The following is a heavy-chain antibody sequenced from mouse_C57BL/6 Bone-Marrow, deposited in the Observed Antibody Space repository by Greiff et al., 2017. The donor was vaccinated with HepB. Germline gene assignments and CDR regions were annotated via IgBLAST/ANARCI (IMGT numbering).Heavy chain of an antibody. D-gene: IGHD4-1*01. V-gene: IGHV3-8*01. Sequence: EVQGVESGPGLAKPSQTLSLTCSVTGYSITSDYWNWIRKFPGNKLEYMGYISYSGSTYYNPSLKSRISITRDTSKNQYYLQLNSVTTEDTATYYCARRNMGVTGGYAMDYWGQGTSVTVSS. CDR3: ARRNMGVTGGYAMDY. CDR1: GYSITSDY. J-gene: IGHJ4*01. CDR2: ISYSGST.